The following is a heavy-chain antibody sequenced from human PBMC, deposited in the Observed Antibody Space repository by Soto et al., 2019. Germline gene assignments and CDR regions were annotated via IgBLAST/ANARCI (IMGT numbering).Heavy chain of an antibody. J-gene: IGHJ6*02. CDR3: ARHTSNFRYYYYAMDV. V-gene: IGHV5-51*01. CDR2: IYPGDSDT. Sequence: GESLKISCKGSGYTFTDYWIGWVRQLPGKGLEWMGIIYPGDSDTRYSPSFQGHVTTTVDKSTSTAYLQWNTLKASDTAMYYCARHTSNFRYYYYAMDVWGQGTTVTVSS. CDR1: GYTFTDYW. D-gene: IGHD2-2*01.